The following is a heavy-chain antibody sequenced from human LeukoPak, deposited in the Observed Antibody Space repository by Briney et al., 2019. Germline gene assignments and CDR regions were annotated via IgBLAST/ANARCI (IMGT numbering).Heavy chain of an antibody. CDR2: IHTSGST. J-gene: IGHJ4*02. Sequence: SETLSLTCIISGGSICSYYCAWIRRSAGKGLEWIGRIHTSGSTDYNPSLKSRVTMSLDTSKNQFSLTLTSVSAADTAVYYCTRAPGRFWLLDYWGQGSLVTVSS. CDR1: GGSICSYY. V-gene: IGHV4-4*07. D-gene: IGHD3-3*01. CDR3: TRAPGRFWLLDY.